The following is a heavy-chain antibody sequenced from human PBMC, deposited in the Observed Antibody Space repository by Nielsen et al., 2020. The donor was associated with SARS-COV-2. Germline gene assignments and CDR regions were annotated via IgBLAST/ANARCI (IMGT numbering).Heavy chain of an antibody. CDR1: AFTFSSSW. V-gene: IGHV3-7*01. J-gene: IGHJ6*02. Sequence: GESLKISCAASAFTFSSSWMSWVRQAPGKGLEWVAHIKEDGSEKYYVDSVKGRFTVSRDNAKNTPYLQMNSLRAEDTAVYYCTRVSSMWLTYMDVWGQGTTVTVSS. CDR2: IKEDGSEK. D-gene: IGHD6-19*01. CDR3: TRVSSMWLTYMDV.